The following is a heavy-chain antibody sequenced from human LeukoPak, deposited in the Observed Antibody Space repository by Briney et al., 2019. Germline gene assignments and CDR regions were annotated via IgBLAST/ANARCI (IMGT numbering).Heavy chain of an antibody. D-gene: IGHD3-10*01. CDR3: ARTSPYYYGSSHFDY. J-gene: IGHJ4*02. Sequence: GGSLRLSCAASGFTFSSYGMPWVRQAPGKGLEWVAVIWYDGSNKYYADSVKGRFTISRDNSKNTLYLQMNSLRAEDTAVYYCARTSPYYYGSSHFDYWGQGTLVTVSS. CDR2: IWYDGSNK. CDR1: GFTFSSYG. V-gene: IGHV3-33*01.